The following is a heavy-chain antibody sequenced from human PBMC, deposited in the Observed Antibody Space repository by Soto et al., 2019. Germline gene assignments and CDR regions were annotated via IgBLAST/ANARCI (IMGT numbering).Heavy chain of an antibody. CDR1: RYTFIVYA. V-gene: IGHV1-3*01. D-gene: IGHD3-10*01. Sequence: ASVKVSCKAARYTFIVYAVHWVRQAPGQRLEWMGWINGDNGNTKYSQKFQGRITITRDMSASTADKELSSLRHEDTAVYYCAGGGVTTTTSYFDYWGQGTLVTVSS. J-gene: IGHJ4*02. CDR2: INGDNGNT. CDR3: AGGGVTTTTSYFDY.